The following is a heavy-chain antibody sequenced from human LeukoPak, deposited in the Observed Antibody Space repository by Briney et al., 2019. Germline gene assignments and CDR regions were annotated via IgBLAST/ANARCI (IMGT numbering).Heavy chain of an antibody. CDR1: GGSISSYY. J-gene: IGHJ4*02. CDR2: IYTSGST. V-gene: IGHV4-4*07. CDR3: ARARTRFNSYGGRTFDY. Sequence: SETLSLTCTVSGGSISSYYWSWIRQPAGKGLEWIGRIYTSGSTNYNPSLKSRVTMSVDTSKNQFSLKLSSVTAADTAVYYCARARTRFNSYGGRTFDYWGQGTLVTVSS. D-gene: IGHD5-18*01.